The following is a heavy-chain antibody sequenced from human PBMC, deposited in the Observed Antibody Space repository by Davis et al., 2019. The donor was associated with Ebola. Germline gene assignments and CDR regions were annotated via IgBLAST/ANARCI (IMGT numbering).Heavy chain of an antibody. J-gene: IGHJ6*04. CDR1: GGSISSYY. CDR2: IFSSGST. V-gene: IGHV4-59*01. D-gene: IGHD5-12*01. CDR3: ARRGTSGYFHYYGMDV. Sequence: SETLSLTCTVSGGSISSYYWSWIRQPPGKGLEWIGYIFSSGSTEYNPSLRSRVTISVDTSKNQFSLKLSSVTAADTAVYYCARRGTSGYFHYYGMDVWGKGTTVTVSS.